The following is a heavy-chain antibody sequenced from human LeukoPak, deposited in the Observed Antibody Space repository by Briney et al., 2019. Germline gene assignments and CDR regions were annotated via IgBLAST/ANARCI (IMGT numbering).Heavy chain of an antibody. CDR1: GFTFSSDA. CDR3: AKDYGDY. V-gene: IGHV3-23*01. J-gene: IGHJ4*02. CDR2: ISGSGGST. Sequence: PGSSLRLSCAASGFTFSSDAMRWVPQAPGKGLEWVSAISGSGGSTYYADSVKGRFTISIDNSKNTLYLQMNSLRAEDTAVYYCAKDYGDYWGQGTLVTVSS. D-gene: IGHD3-10*01.